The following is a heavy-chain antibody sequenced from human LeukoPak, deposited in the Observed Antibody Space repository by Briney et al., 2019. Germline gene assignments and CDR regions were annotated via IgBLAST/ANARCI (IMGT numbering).Heavy chain of an antibody. CDR2: TYYRSKWYN. CDR1: GDSVSRNSVS. CDR3: ARSRGYNYGADF. D-gene: IGHD5-18*01. V-gene: IGHV6-1*01. Sequence: SQTLSLICAISGDSVSRNSVSWNWIRQSPSRGLEWLGRTYYRSKWYNDYAVSVESRVTINPDTSKNQFSLQLSSVTPEDTAVYYCARSRGYNYGADFWGQGTLVTVSS. J-gene: IGHJ4*02.